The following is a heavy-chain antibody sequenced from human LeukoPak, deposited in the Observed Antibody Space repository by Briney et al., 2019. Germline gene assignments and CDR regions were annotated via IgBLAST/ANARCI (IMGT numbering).Heavy chain of an antibody. CDR1: GYTFTGYY. Sequence: ASVKVSCKASGYTFTGYYMHWVRQAPGQGLEWVGWINPKSGGTNYAQKFQGRVTMTRDTSISTAYMELSRLRSDDTAVYYCARDYYGSGSYHDYWGQGTLVTVSS. D-gene: IGHD3-10*01. CDR3: ARDYYGSGSYHDY. CDR2: INPKSGGT. V-gene: IGHV1-2*02. J-gene: IGHJ4*02.